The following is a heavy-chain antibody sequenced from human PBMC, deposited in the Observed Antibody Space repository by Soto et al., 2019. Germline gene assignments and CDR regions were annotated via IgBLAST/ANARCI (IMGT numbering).Heavy chain of an antibody. V-gene: IGHV4-59*01. Sequence: SETLSLTCTVSGDSISSYYWSWLRKPPGKGLEWIGYIYKTGSTNYNPSLESRVSISLDTSNNRFSLKMNSVTATDTAVYYCARAIVGPTTTGWLDPWGQGTLVTVSS. D-gene: IGHD1-26*01. CDR1: GDSISSYY. CDR3: ARAIVGPTTTGWLDP. J-gene: IGHJ5*02. CDR2: IYKTGST.